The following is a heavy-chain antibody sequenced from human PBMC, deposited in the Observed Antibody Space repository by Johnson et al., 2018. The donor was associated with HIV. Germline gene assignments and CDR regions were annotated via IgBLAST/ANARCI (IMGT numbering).Heavy chain of an antibody. J-gene: IGHJ3*02. CDR2: TRYDGSNK. CDR1: GFTFSSYG. CDR3: AREVRKAVAGNFDI. D-gene: IGHD6-19*01. Sequence: VQLVESGGGVVQPGGSLRLSCAASGFTFSSYGMHWVRQAPGKGLEWVAFTRYDGSNKYYADSVKGRFTISRDSSENTLFLQMNSLRSEDTAVYYCAREVRKAVAGNFDIWGQGTMVTVSS. V-gene: IGHV3-30*02.